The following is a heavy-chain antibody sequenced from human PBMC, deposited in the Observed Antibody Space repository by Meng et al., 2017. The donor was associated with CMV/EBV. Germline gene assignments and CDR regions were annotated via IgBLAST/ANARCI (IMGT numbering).Heavy chain of an antibody. CDR1: GFTFSSYW. V-gene: IGHV3-7*03. D-gene: IGHD3-3*01. J-gene: IGHJ6*02. CDR3: AKCHRRGILEWLSRYYYGMDV. Sequence: GESLKISCAASGFTFSSYWMSWVRQAPGKGLEWVANIKQDGSEKYYVDSGKGRFTISRDNAKNSLYLQMKSLRAEDTAVYYCAKCHRRGILEWLSRYYYGMDVWGQGTTVPSP. CDR2: IKQDGSEK.